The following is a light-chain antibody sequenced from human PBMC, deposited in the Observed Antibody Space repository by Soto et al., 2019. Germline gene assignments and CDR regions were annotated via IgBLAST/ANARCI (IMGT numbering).Light chain of an antibody. Sequence: QSALTQPASVSASPGQSISISCTGTSNDVGAFDYVSWYQQHPGKAPKLIIFEVFHRPSGVSTRFSGSKSGSTASLPISGRQAEDEADYFCSSYTTNNAHVFGGGTKVTVL. J-gene: IGLJ2*01. CDR1: SNDVGAFDY. CDR3: SSYTTNNAHV. CDR2: EVF. V-gene: IGLV2-14*01.